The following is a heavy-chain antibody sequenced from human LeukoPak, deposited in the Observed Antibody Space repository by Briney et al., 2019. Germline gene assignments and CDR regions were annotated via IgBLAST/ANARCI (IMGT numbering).Heavy chain of an antibody. D-gene: IGHD3-10*01. Sequence: GGSLRLSCVASGFSFSSYGTHWVRQAPGKGLEWVAFIRYDGSDKYYADSVKGRFTISRDNSKNTLYLQMNSLRAEDTAMYYCANNGGSGNFDAFDIWGQGTMVTVSS. CDR1: GFSFSSYG. CDR2: IRYDGSDK. J-gene: IGHJ3*02. V-gene: IGHV3-30*02. CDR3: ANNGGSGNFDAFDI.